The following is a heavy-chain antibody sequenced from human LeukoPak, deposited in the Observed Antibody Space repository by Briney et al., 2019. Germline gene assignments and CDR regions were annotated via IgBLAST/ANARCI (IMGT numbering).Heavy chain of an antibody. D-gene: IGHD1-7*01. CDR3: AKEKTTGTYYVDY. Sequence: GGSLRLSWAASGFTFRSYWMSWVRRAPGKGLEWVANIKQDGSDKYYVDSVKGRFTISRDNAKNSLYLQMNSLRDEDTAVYYCAKEKTTGTYYVDYWGQGTLVTVSS. J-gene: IGHJ4*02. V-gene: IGHV3-7*01. CDR2: IKQDGSDK. CDR1: GFTFRSYW.